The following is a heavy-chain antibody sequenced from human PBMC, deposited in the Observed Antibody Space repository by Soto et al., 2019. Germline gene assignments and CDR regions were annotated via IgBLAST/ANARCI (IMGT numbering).Heavy chain of an antibody. CDR1: GGTFSSYD. CDR2: IIPIFGTA. CDR3: ARPRYCGGDCYAEYFQH. Sequence: QVQLVQSGAEVKKPGSSVKVSCKASGGTFSSYDISWVRQAPGQGLEWMGGIIPIFGTANYAQKFQGRVTITADESTSTAYMELSSLRSEDTAVYYCARPRYCGGDCYAEYFQHWGQGTLVTVSS. J-gene: IGHJ1*01. D-gene: IGHD2-21*02. V-gene: IGHV1-69*01.